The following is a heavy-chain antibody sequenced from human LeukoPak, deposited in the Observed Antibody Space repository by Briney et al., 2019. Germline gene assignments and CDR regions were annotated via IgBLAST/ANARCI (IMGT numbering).Heavy chain of an antibody. D-gene: IGHD6-19*01. CDR2: ISGSGGST. CDR1: GFTFSDYY. J-gene: IGHJ4*02. V-gene: IGHV3-23*01. CDR3: AKGYSGGWYRIFDY. Sequence: SGGSLRLSCAASGFTFSDYYMTWIRQAPGKGLEWVSAISGSGGSTYYADSVKGRFTISRDNSKNTLYLQMNSLRAEDTAVYYCAKGYSGGWYRIFDYWGQGTLVTVSS.